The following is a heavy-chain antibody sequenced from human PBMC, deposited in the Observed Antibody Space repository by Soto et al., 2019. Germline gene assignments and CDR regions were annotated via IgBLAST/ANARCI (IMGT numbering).Heavy chain of an antibody. Sequence: QVQLVQSGTEVGKPGASVKVSCKASGYTFTDYGMHWMRQAPRQRREWMGWINAGNGDTKYSQKFQGRVTITRDTSASTAYLELSSLRSEDTAVYYCVRRHISAAGVDWFDPWGQGTLVTVSS. D-gene: IGHD6-13*01. CDR1: GYTFTDYG. J-gene: IGHJ5*02. CDR2: INAGNGDT. V-gene: IGHV1-3*01. CDR3: VRRHISAAGVDWFDP.